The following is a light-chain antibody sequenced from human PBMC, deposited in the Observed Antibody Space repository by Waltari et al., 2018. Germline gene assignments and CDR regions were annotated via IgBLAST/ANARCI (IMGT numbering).Light chain of an antibody. Sequence: DIVMTQSPDSLAVSLGERATITCRSSQSVLNRDTKKSYLAWYHQKSGQTPKLLIYWASTRESGVPDRFSGSGSGTDFTLTITSLQAEDVAVYYCQQYYSTVTFGGGTKVEIK. CDR1: QSVLNRDTKKSY. V-gene: IGKV4-1*01. CDR2: WAS. CDR3: QQYYSTVT. J-gene: IGKJ4*01.